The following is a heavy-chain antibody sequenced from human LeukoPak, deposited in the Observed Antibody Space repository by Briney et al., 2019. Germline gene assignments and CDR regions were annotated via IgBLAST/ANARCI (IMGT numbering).Heavy chain of an antibody. V-gene: IGHV4-59*08. Sequence: SGTLSLTCTVSGGSISSYYWSWIRQPPGKGLEWIGYIYYSGSTNYNPSLKGRVTISVDTSKNQFSLKLSSVTAADTAVYYCARHTQATGDAFDIWGQGTMVTVSS. CDR2: IYYSGST. CDR1: GGSISSYY. CDR3: ARHTQATGDAFDI. J-gene: IGHJ3*02.